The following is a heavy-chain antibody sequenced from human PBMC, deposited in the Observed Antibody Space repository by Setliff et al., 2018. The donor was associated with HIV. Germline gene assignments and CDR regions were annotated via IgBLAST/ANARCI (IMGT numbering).Heavy chain of an antibody. D-gene: IGHD3-10*01. CDR3: ARHRYYYGSGTYSGRFDF. Sequence: PSETLSLTCTVSRGSISSTNYYWGWIRQPPGKGLEWIGSILYSGSTHYNPSLKSRVTISVDTTKIQFSLKLSSVTAADTAVYYCARHRYYYGSGTYSGRFDFWGQGALVTVSS. V-gene: IGHV4-39*01. CDR1: RGSISSTNYY. CDR2: ILYSGST. J-gene: IGHJ4*02.